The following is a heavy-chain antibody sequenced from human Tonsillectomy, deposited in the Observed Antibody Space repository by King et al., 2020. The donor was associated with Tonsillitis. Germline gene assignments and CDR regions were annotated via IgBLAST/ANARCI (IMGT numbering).Heavy chain of an antibody. Sequence: VQLQESGPGLVKPSETLSLTCTVSGGSISSYYWSWIRQPPGKGLEWIGYIYYSGSTNYNPSLKGRVTISVDTSKNQFSLKLSSVTAADTAVYYCARHLGSEQWLDYWGQGTLVTVSS. D-gene: IGHD6-19*01. V-gene: IGHV4-59*08. CDR2: IYYSGST. CDR3: ARHLGSEQWLDY. J-gene: IGHJ4*02. CDR1: GGSISSYY.